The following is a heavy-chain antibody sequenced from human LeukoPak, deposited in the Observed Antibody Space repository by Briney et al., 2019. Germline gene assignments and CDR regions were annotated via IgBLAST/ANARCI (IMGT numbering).Heavy chain of an antibody. CDR3: ARNQQLGGHSYYYYGMDV. D-gene: IGHD3-16*01. CDR1: GFTFNNYA. CDR2: ISGTGSST. V-gene: IGHV3-23*01. J-gene: IGHJ6*02. Sequence: GGSLRLSCAASGFTFNNYAMNWVRQGPGEGLEWVSAISGTGSSTYYADSVKGRFTISRDNSKNTLYLQMNSLRADDTAVYYCARNQQLGGHSYYYYGMDVWGQGTTVTVSS.